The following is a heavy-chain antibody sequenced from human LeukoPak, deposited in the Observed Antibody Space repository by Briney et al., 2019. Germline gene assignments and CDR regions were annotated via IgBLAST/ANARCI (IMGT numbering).Heavy chain of an antibody. Sequence: GGSLRLSCAASGFTFSSYAIHWVRQAPGKGLEWVALTSYDGSNKYYADSVKGRFTISRDDSKNTLYLQMNSLRPEDTAVYYCARGDFLDYWGQGTLVTVSS. CDR3: ARGDFLDY. CDR1: GFTFSSYA. V-gene: IGHV3-30-3*01. J-gene: IGHJ4*02. CDR2: TSYDGSNK.